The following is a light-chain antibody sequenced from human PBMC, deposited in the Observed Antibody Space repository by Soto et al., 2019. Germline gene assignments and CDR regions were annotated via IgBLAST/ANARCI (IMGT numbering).Light chain of an antibody. Sequence: QSALTQPPSASGSPGQSVTISCTGTSSDVGGYDYVSWYQQHPGKAPKLIIFEVNKWPSGVPDRFSGSKSGNTASLTVSGLQAEDEADYYCSSYAGSSNVFGTGTKLTVL. CDR1: SSDVGGYDY. CDR3: SSYAGSSNV. J-gene: IGLJ1*01. CDR2: EVN. V-gene: IGLV2-8*01.